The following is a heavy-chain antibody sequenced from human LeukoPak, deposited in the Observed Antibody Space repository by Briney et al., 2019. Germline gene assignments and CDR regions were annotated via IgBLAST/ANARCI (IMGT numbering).Heavy chain of an antibody. CDR2: IYHSGST. CDR1: GGSISSGGYY. CDR3: ARDSGAVEATGVGFDY. V-gene: IGHV4-30-2*01. J-gene: IGHJ4*02. Sequence: PSETLSLTCTVSGGSISSGGYYWSWIRQPPGKGLEWIGYIYHSGSTYYNPSLKSRVTISVDRSKNQFSLKLSSVTAADTAVYYCARDSGAVEATGVGFDYWGQGTLVTVSS. D-gene: IGHD1-26*01.